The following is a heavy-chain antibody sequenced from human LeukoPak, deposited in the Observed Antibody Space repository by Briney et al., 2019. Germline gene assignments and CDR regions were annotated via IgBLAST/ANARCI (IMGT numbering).Heavy chain of an antibody. J-gene: IGHJ6*03. CDR1: GNSISSGYY. CDR2: IYHSGST. Sequence: PSETLSLTCAVTGNSISSGYYWGWIRQPPGKGLEWIGSIYHSGSTYYNPSLKSRVTISVDTSKNQFSLKLSSVTAADTAVYYCASLRGPRYYYYYMDVWGKGTTVTVSS. CDR3: ASLRGPRYYYYYMDV. V-gene: IGHV4-38-2*01. D-gene: IGHD3-10*01.